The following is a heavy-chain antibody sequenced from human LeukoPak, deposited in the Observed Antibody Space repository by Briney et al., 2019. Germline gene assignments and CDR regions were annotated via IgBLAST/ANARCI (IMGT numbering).Heavy chain of an antibody. V-gene: IGHV3-7*01. Sequence: GGSLRLSCAASGFTFSSYWMSWVRQAPGKGLEWVANIKQDGSEKYYVDSVKGRFTISRDNAKNSLYLQMNSLRAEDTAVYYCAREENIYDSSGYQHDNEGYWGQGTLVTVSS. CDR3: AREENIYDSSGYQHDNEGY. CDR2: IKQDGSEK. J-gene: IGHJ4*02. CDR1: GFTFSSYW. D-gene: IGHD3-22*01.